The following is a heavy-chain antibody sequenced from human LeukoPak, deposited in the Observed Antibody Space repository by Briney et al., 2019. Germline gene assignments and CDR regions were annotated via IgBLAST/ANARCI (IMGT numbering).Heavy chain of an antibody. CDR3: ARGGGLDV. CDR1: GFTFSYYW. Sequence: GGSLRLSCEASGFTFSYYWMYWVRQAPGKGLVWVSRISSDGSSTNYADSVKGRFTISRDNAKNSLYLQMSNLRAEDTAVYFCARGGGLDVWGQGATVTVSS. J-gene: IGHJ6*02. V-gene: IGHV3-74*01. D-gene: IGHD3-16*01. CDR2: ISSDGSST.